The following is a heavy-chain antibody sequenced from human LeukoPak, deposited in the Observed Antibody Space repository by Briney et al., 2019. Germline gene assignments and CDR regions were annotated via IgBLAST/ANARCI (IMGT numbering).Heavy chain of an antibody. Sequence: PSETLSLTCAVYGGSFSGYYWSWIRQPPGKGLEWIGEINHSGSTNYNPSLKSRVTISVDTSKNQFSLKLSSVTAADTAVYYCARHPPYGSGSYYNVCWFDPWGQGTLVTVSS. CDR3: ARHPPYGSGSYYNVCWFDP. CDR1: GGSFSGYY. D-gene: IGHD3-10*01. J-gene: IGHJ5*02. CDR2: INHSGST. V-gene: IGHV4-34*01.